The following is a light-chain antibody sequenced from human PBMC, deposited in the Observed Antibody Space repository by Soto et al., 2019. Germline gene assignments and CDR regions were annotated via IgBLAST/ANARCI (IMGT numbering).Light chain of an antibody. CDR2: AAS. V-gene: IGKV1-12*01. CDR3: QQATISQLT. J-gene: IGKJ4*01. Sequence: DLQMAQSPSSVSASVGDRVTITCRASQGLTSWLAWYQQKPGKAPKLLIYAASTLQSGVPSRFSGGGSGTDFTLAISSLQPEDFATYYCQQATISQLTFGGGTKVDIK. CDR1: QGLTSW.